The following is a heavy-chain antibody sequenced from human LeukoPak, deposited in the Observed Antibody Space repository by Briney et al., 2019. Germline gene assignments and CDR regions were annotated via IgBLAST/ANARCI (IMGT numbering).Heavy chain of an antibody. CDR1: GFTFSSHW. D-gene: IGHD6-6*01. CDR2: IKQDGSEK. J-gene: IGHJ4*02. V-gene: IGHV3-7*01. Sequence: GGSLRLSCAASGFTFSSHWMSWVRQAPGKGLEWVANIKQDGSEKYYVDSVKGRFTISRDNAKNSLYLQMNSLRAEDTAVYYCARDGQLVVDYWGQGTLVTVSS. CDR3: ARDGQLVVDY.